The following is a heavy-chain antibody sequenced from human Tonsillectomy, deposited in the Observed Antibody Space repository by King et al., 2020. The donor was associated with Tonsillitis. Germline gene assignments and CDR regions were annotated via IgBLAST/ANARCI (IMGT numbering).Heavy chain of an antibody. CDR2: ISYDGGEK. Sequence: VQLVESGGGVVQPGRSLRLSCAASGLTFSSYGMHWVRQSPGKGLEWVALISYDGGEKSYADSVKGRFTISRDKSKNTLFLQMNSLRAEDTALYFCAGCAGVLRYLDGPARYDDMDVWGQGTTVAVSS. V-gene: IGHV3-33*05. D-gene: IGHD3-9*01. J-gene: IGHJ6*02. CDR3: AGCAGVLRYLDGPARYDDMDV. CDR1: GLTFSSYG.